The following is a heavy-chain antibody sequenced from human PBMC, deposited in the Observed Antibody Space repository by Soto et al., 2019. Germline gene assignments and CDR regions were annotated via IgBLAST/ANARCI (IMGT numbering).Heavy chain of an antibody. V-gene: IGHV3-30-3*01. CDR1: GFTFSSYA. Sequence: GGSLRLSCAASGFTFSSYAMHWVRQAPGKGLEWAAVISYDGSNKYYADSVKGRFTISRDNSKNTLYLQMNSLRAEDTAVYYCARESDDSSGYYSYYFDYWGQGTLVTSPQ. D-gene: IGHD3-22*01. CDR3: ARESDDSSGYYSYYFDY. CDR2: ISYDGSNK. J-gene: IGHJ4*02.